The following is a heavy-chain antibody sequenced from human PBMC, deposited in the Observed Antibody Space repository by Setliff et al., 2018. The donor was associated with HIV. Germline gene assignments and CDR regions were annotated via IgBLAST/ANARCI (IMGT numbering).Heavy chain of an antibody. V-gene: IGHV4-59*11. J-gene: IGHJ6*03. Sequence: LTCTVSNGSISGHYWTWIRQPPGKGLEWIGYIRYSGRTEYNPSLMSRVTMSVDSSKNHFSLSLSSVTAADTAVYYCARTYYYDSSGYYGYYYYYYMDVWGKGTTVTVSS. CDR1: NGSISGHY. CDR3: ARTYYYDSSGYYGYYYYYYMDV. CDR2: IRYSGRT. D-gene: IGHD3-22*01.